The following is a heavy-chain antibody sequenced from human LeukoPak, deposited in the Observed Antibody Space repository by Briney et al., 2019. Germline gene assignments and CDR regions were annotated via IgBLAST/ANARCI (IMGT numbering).Heavy chain of an antibody. J-gene: IGHJ6*02. CDR3: CSGDYGDYYHYGMDV. CDR2: ISYDGSNT. V-gene: IGHV3-30*03. D-gene: IGHD4-17*01. Sequence: GRSLRLSCAASGFIFSSYGMHWVRQAPGKGLEWVAVISYDGSNTSYADSVKGRFTISRENSKNTLHLQMNSLRIEDSSVYYSCSGDYGDYYHYGMDVWGQGTTVTVSS. CDR1: GFIFSSYG.